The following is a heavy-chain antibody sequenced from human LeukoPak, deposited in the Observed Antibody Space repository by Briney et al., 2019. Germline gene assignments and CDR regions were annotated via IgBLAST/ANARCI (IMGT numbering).Heavy chain of an antibody. J-gene: IGHJ5*02. V-gene: IGHV5-51*01. CDR1: GYSFTNYW. CDR2: IYPGGSDT. Sequence: GESLKISCRGSGYSFTNYWIGWVRQLPGKGLVWMGIIYPGGSDTKYSPSFQGQVTISLDKSISNVYLQWSRLKASDTAMYYCARHSVPAAMVSWSDPWGQGTVVTVPS. CDR3: ARHSVPAAMVSWSDP. D-gene: IGHD2-2*01.